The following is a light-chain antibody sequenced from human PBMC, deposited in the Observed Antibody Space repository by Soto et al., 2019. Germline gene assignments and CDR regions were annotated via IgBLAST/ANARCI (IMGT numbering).Light chain of an antibody. J-gene: IGLJ1*01. CDR3: CSYTRSGTLS. CDR2: DVS. CDR1: SSDIGDYNY. Sequence: QSALTQPASVSGSPGQSITISCVGTSSDIGDYNYVSWYQQHPGKVSKVIIYDVSNRPSGVSYRFSGTKSGNTASLNVSGLQAEDEADYYCCSYTRSGTLSFGTGTKVTVL. V-gene: IGLV2-14*01.